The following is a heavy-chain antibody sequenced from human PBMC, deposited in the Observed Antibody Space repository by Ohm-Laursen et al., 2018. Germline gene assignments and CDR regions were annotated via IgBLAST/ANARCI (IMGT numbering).Heavy chain of an antibody. V-gene: IGHV3-30*03. CDR3: ARDYVTTEPGDY. J-gene: IGHJ4*02. D-gene: IGHD4-11*01. CDR1: GFTFSSYG. Sequence: SLRLSCAASGFTFSSYGMHWVRQAPGKGLEWVAVISYDGSNKYYADSVKGRFTISRDNSKNTLYLQMNSLRAEDTAVYYCARDYVTTEPGDYWGQGTLVTVSS. CDR2: ISYDGSNK.